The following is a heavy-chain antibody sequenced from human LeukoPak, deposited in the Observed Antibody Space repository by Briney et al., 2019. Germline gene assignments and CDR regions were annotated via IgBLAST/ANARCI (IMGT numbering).Heavy chain of an antibody. CDR3: AKGTPVSGFDGFDI. CDR2: IFHRGNT. D-gene: IGHD3-10*01. Sequence: SETLSLTCTVSGYSISSGYYWGWIRQPPGKGLEWIGHIFHRGNTYYNPSLNSRVSVLMDTSKNQFSLNLSSVTAADTAVYYCAKGTPVSGFDGFDIWGQGTMVTVSS. J-gene: IGHJ3*02. CDR1: GYSISSGYY. V-gene: IGHV4-38-2*02.